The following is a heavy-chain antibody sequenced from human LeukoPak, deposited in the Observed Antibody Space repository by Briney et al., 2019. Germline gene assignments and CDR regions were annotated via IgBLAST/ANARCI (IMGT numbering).Heavy chain of an antibody. D-gene: IGHD3-22*01. V-gene: IGHV3-48*01. CDR3: ARDRYYDSSGYKREFDY. CDR1: GFIFSSYS. J-gene: IGHJ4*02. CDR2: ISSSSSTI. Sequence: QSGGSLRLSCAASGFIFSSYSMNWVRQAPGKGLEWVSCISSSSSTIYYADSVKGRFTISRDNAKNSLYLQMNSLRAEDTAVYYCARDRYYDSSGYKREFDYWGQGTLVTVSS.